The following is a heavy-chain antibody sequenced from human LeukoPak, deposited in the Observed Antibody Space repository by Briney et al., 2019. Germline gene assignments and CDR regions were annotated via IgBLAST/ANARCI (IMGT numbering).Heavy chain of an antibody. J-gene: IGHJ5*02. CDR3: AKDEVWDYGEYVSYNWFDP. Sequence: GGSLRLSCAASGFTFSSYAMSWVRQAPGKGLEWVSAISGSGGSTYYADSVKGRFTISRDNSKNTLYLQMNSLRAEDTAVYYCAKDEVWDYGEYVSYNWFDPWGQGTLVTVSS. V-gene: IGHV3-23*01. CDR1: GFTFSSYA. D-gene: IGHD4-17*01. CDR2: ISGSGGST.